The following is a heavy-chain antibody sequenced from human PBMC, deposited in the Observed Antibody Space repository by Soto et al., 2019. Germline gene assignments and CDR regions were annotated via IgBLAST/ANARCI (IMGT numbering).Heavy chain of an antibody. CDR2: ISDSSSST. J-gene: IGHJ4*02. V-gene: IGHV3-23*01. Sequence: PGGSLLLSCAASGFPSSSYAMSWVRPAPGKGLEWVSTISDSSSSTYYADSVKGRFSISRDNSKSTLYLQMNSLRAEDTAVYYCAKRVYNNYYDYWGQGTLVTVSS. CDR1: GFPSSSYA. CDR3: AKRVYNNYYDY. D-gene: IGHD1-1*01.